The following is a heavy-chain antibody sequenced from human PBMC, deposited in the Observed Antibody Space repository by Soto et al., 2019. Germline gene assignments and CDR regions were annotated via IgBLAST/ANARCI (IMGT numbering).Heavy chain of an antibody. CDR2: IHYSGST. D-gene: IGHD3-22*01. CDR1: GGSISSTNYF. V-gene: IGHV4-39*01. Sequence: SETLSLTCTVSGGSISSTNYFWGWIRQPPGKGLEWIGSIHYSGSTYYNPSLKSRVTVSVDTSKNQFSLKLTSVTAADTAVYYCARQRDYYDTSGDSYFDYWGQGTLVTVS. J-gene: IGHJ4*02. CDR3: ARQRDYYDTSGDSYFDY.